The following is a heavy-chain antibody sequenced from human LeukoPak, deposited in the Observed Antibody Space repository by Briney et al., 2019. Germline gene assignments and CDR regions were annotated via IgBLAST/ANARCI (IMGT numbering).Heavy chain of an antibody. CDR3: ANHPGGSFDY. V-gene: IGHV3-23*01. Sequence: GKSLRLSCGASGFTFRSSTMSWVRQAPGKGLEWVSAISRSDDNTYYADSVKGRFTIFRDSSENILYLYVSSLRAEDTAIYYCANHPGGSFDYWGQGTLVTVSS. CDR1: GFTFRSST. D-gene: IGHD3-16*01. CDR2: ISRSDDNT. J-gene: IGHJ4*02.